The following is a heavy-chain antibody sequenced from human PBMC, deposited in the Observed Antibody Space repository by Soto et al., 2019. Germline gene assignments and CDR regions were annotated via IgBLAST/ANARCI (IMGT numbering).Heavy chain of an antibody. Sequence: SETLSLTCTVSGGSISSSSYYWGWIRQPPGKGLEWIGSIYYSGSTYYNPSLKSRVTISVDTSKSQFSLKLSSVTAADTAVYYCAREVRYFDWLPDRRPQGPDVWGQGTTVTVAS. V-gene: IGHV4-39*02. CDR2: IYYSGST. D-gene: IGHD3-9*01. J-gene: IGHJ6*02. CDR3: AREVRYFDWLPDRRPQGPDV. CDR1: GGSISSSSYY.